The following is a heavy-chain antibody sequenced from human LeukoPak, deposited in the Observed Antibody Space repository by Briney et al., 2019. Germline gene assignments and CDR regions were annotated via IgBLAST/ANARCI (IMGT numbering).Heavy chain of an antibody. D-gene: IGHD4-17*01. CDR3: STDPRSLLY. Sequence: QPGGSLRLSCAASGFTFSSYWMSWVRQAPGKGLEWVANIKQDGSEKYYVDSVKGRFTISRDNAKNSLYLQLNSLRPEDTALYYCSTDPRSLLYWGHGTLVTVSS. V-gene: IGHV3-7*03. J-gene: IGHJ4*01. CDR1: GFTFSSYW. CDR2: IKQDGSEK.